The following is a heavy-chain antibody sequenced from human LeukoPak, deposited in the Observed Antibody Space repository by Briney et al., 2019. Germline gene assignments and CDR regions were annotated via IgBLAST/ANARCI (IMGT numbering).Heavy chain of an antibody. D-gene: IGHD2-15*01. V-gene: IGHV4-59*08. J-gene: IGHJ5*02. Sequence: SETLSLTCTVSGGSISSYYWSWIRQPPGKGLEWIGYIYYSGSTNYNPSLKSRVTISVDTSKNQFSLKLSSVTAADTAVYYCARHDDQGWFGSEGAGWFDPWGQGTLVTVSS. CDR2: IYYSGST. CDR1: GGSISSYY. CDR3: ARHDDQGWFGSEGAGWFDP.